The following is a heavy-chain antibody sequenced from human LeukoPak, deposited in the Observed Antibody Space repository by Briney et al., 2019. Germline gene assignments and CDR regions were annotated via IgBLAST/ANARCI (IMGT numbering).Heavy chain of an antibody. Sequence: SETLSLTCAVYGGSFSGYYWSWIRQPPGKGLEWIGEINHSGSTNYNPSLKSRVTISVDTSKNQFSLKLSSVTAADTAVYYCARRRDSPLYYYYMDVWGKGTTVTVSS. V-gene: IGHV4-34*01. CDR3: ARRRDSPLYYYYMDV. CDR1: GGSFSGYY. J-gene: IGHJ6*03. CDR2: INHSGST. D-gene: IGHD3-22*01.